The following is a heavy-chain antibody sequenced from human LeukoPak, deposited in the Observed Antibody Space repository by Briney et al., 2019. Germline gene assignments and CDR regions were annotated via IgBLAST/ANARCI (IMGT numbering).Heavy chain of an antibody. D-gene: IGHD3-9*01. V-gene: IGHV3-23*01. Sequence: GGSLRLSCAASGFTFSSYAMSWVRQAPGKGLEWVSAISGSGGSTYYADSVKGRFTISRDNSKNTLYLQMNSLRAEDTAVYYCAKDQGDILTGSLYNWFDPWGQGTLVTVSS. CDR3: AKDQGDILTGSLYNWFDP. CDR2: ISGSGGST. J-gene: IGHJ5*02. CDR1: GFTFSSYA.